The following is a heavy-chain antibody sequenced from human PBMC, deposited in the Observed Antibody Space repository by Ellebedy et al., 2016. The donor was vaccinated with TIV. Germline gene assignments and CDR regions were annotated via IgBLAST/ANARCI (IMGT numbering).Heavy chain of an antibody. CDR2: INPNGGAT. D-gene: IGHD5-12*01. CDR1: GYTFTGHF. V-gene: IGHV1-2*02. CDR3: ARGWATARALDL. Sequence: AASVKVSCKASGYTFTGHFMHWVRQAPGRGLEWMGRINPNGGATFYAQKFDGRVTMTRDNFISTVYMEVTRMTSDDTAVYYCARGWATARALDLWGQGTLLTVSS. J-gene: IGHJ5*02.